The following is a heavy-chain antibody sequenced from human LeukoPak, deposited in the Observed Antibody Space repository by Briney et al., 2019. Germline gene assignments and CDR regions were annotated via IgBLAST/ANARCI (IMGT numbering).Heavy chain of an antibody. CDR1: GFTFSSFE. Sequence: GGSLRLSCAASGFTFSSFEMNWVRQAPGKEPEWISYISRSGRTIYYADSVKGRFTISRDNARNTVFLQMNSLRAEDTAVYYCARDFDMGITPGDDFDFWGQGTLVTVSS. J-gene: IGHJ4*02. CDR2: ISRSGRTI. CDR3: ARDFDMGITPGDDFDF. V-gene: IGHV3-48*03. D-gene: IGHD3-9*01.